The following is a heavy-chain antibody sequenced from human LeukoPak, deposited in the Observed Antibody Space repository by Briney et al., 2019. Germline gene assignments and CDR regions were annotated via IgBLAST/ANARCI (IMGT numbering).Heavy chain of an antibody. CDR1: GGSFSGYY. D-gene: IGHD3-3*01. J-gene: IGHJ4*02. CDR2: INHSGST. V-gene: IGHV4-34*01. Sequence: SETLSLICAVYGGSFSGYYWSWIRRPPGKGLEWIGEINHSGSTNYNPSLKSRVTISVDTSKNQFSLKLSSVTAADTAVYYCARVISLRFLEWLSRAPGEYYFDYWGQGTLVTVSS. CDR3: ARVISLRFLEWLSRAPGEYYFDY.